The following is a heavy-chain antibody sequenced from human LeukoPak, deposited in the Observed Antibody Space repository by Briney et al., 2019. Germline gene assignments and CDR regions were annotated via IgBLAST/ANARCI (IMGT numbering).Heavy chain of an antibody. V-gene: IGHV4-34*01. J-gene: IGHJ4*02. CDR1: GGSFSGYY. CDR3: ARVILWFGELLII. Sequence: PSETLSLTCAVYGGSFSGYYWSWIRQPPGKGLEWIGEINHSGSTNYNPSLKSRVTISVDTSKNQFSLKLSSVTAADTAVYYCARVILWFGELLIIWGQGTLVTVSS. CDR2: INHSGST. D-gene: IGHD3-10*01.